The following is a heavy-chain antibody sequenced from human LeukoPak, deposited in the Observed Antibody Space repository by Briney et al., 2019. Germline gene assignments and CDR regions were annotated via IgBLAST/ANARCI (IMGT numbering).Heavy chain of an antibody. Sequence: SVKVSCKASGGTFSSYAISWVRQAPGQGLEWMGGIIPIFGTANYAQKFQGRVTITADESTSTAYMELSSLRSEDTAVYYCARDGVVKCGGSCYSTEYFQHWGQGTLVTVSS. CDR1: GGTFSSYA. J-gene: IGHJ1*01. CDR2: IIPIFGTA. V-gene: IGHV1-69*13. D-gene: IGHD2-15*01. CDR3: ARDGVVKCGGSCYSTEYFQH.